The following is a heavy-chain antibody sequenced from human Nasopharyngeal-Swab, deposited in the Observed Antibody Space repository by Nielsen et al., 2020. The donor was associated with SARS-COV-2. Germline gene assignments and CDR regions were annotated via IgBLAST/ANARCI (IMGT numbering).Heavy chain of an antibody. Sequence: VRQAPGKGLEWVAVISYDGSNKYYADSVKGRFTISRDNSKNTLYLQMNSLRAEDTAVYYCAKDPYYYGSGSYFWPQVMLEKYYYGMAVWGQGTTVTVSS. CDR3: AKDPYYYGSGSYFWPQVMLEKYYYGMAV. D-gene: IGHD3-10*01. V-gene: IGHV3-30*18. CDR2: ISYDGSNK. J-gene: IGHJ6*02.